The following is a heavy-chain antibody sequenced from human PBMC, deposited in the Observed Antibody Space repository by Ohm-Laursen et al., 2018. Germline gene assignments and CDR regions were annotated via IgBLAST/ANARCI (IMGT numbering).Heavy chain of an antibody. Sequence: SLRLSCAASGITFSSYAMNWVRQAPGKGLEWVSGISGSGGSTYCADSVKGRFTISRDNSKNTLFLQMNSLRAEDTAIYYCAKSYYYGSGTYPYYYYTMDVWGQGTTVTVSS. CDR1: GITFSSYA. CDR3: AKSYYYGSGTYPYYYYTMDV. D-gene: IGHD3-10*01. CDR2: ISGSGGST. V-gene: IGHV3-23*01. J-gene: IGHJ6*02.